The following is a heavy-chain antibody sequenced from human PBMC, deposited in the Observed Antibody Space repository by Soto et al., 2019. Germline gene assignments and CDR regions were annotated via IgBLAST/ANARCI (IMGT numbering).Heavy chain of an antibody. J-gene: IGHJ6*02. CDR2: ISAYNGNT. D-gene: IGHD3-3*01. V-gene: IGHV1-18*01. CDR1: GYTFTSYG. CDR3: ARDDASHYYDFWSGYYKYYYYGMDV. Sequence: ASVKVSCKASGYTFTSYGISWGRQAPGQGLEWMGWISAYNGNTNYAQKLQGRVTMTTDTSTSTAYMELRSLRSDDTAVYYCARDDASHYYDFWSGYYKYYYYGMDVWGQGTTVTV.